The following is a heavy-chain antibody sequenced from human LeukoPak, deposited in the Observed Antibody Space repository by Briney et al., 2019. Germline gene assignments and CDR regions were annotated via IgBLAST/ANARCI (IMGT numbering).Heavy chain of an antibody. V-gene: IGHV3-53*01. CDR3: ARGSGWLDY. CDR2: IYSVGTT. D-gene: IGHD6-19*01. Sequence: PGGSLRLSCAASGFTFSNTFMSWVRQAPGKGLEWVSVIYSVGTTYYADSVKGRFTISRDNSKNTLYLQMNGLRAEDTAVYYCARGSGWLDYWGQGTLVTVSS. CDR1: GFTFSNTF. J-gene: IGHJ4*02.